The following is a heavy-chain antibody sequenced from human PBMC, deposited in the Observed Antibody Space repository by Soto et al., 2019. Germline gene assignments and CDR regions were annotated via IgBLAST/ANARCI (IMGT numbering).Heavy chain of an antibody. CDR1: GFAFTGYY. J-gene: IGHJ5*02. V-gene: IGHV1-2*02. D-gene: IGHD6-6*01. Sequence: ASVKVSCKASGFAFTGYYIHWLRQAPGQGLEWMGWINAHSGGTEYAQKFQGRVALTRDTSIATAYLTLTSLTSDDTALYYCAKDLTRQLAYWLDPWGQGTQVTGSS. CDR2: INAHSGGT. CDR3: AKDLTRQLAYWLDP.